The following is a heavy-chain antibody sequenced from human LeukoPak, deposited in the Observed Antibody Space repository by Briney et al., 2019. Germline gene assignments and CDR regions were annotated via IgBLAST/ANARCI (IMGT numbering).Heavy chain of an antibody. D-gene: IGHD2-2*02. CDR1: GGSIRNYY. CDR3: ACYSSPGGWGAFDY. CDR2: IYNSGST. V-gene: IGHV4-4*08. Sequence: NPSETLSLTCTVSGGSIRNYYWSWIRQPPGKGLEWIGYIYNSGSTKYNPSLNSRVFISVDTSRNQFSLKLTSVTAADTAVYYCACYSSPGGWGAFDYWGQGALVTVSS. J-gene: IGHJ4*02.